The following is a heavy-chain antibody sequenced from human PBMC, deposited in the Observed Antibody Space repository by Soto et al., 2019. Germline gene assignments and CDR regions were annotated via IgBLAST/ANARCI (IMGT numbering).Heavy chain of an antibody. V-gene: IGHV4-59*08. D-gene: IGHD3-10*01. J-gene: IGHJ6*03. CDR1: GGSISSYY. CDR3: ARHGRGSGKSYKDV. CDR2: IYYSGST. Sequence: SETLSLTCTVSGGSISSYYWSWVRQPPGKGLEWIGYIYYSGSTNYNPSLKSRVTISVDTPKNQFSLKLSSVTAADTAVYYCARHGRGSGKSYKDVWGKGTTVTVSS.